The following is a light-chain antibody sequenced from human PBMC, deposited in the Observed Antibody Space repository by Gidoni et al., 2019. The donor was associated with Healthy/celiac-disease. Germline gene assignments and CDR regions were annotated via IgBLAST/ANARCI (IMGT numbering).Light chain of an antibody. CDR2: AAS. Sequence: EIVMTQSPATLSVSPGERATLPCRASQRVSSNLAWYQQKPGQAPRLLIYAASTRATGIPARFSGSGSGTEFTLTISSLQSEDFAVYYWQQYNNWPRTFGQGTKLEIK. V-gene: IGKV3-15*01. J-gene: IGKJ2*01. CDR3: QQYNNWPRT. CDR1: QRVSSN.